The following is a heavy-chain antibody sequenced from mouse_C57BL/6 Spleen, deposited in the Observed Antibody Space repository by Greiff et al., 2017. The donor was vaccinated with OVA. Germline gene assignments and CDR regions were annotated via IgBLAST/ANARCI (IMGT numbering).Heavy chain of an antibody. Sequence: VQLQQSGGDLVKPGGSLKLSCAASGFTFSSYGMTWVRQTPDKRLEWVATISSGGSDTYYPDSVKGRFTISRDNAKNTLYLQMSRLKSGATAMYYCARLRAYYGSSTHWYFDVWGTGTTVTVSS. V-gene: IGHV5-6*01. CDR3: ARLRAYYGSSTHWYFDV. D-gene: IGHD1-1*01. CDR1: GFTFSSYG. CDR2: ISSGGSDT. J-gene: IGHJ1*03.